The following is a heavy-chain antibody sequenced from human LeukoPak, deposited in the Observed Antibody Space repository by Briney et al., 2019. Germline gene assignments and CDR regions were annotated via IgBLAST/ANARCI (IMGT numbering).Heavy chain of an antibody. D-gene: IGHD6-19*01. CDR3: ARGFGSGWSTLFDY. J-gene: IGHJ4*02. V-gene: IGHV4-34*01. CDR1: GGSFSGYF. CDR2: INHSGST. Sequence: SQTLSLTFAVYGGSFSGYFWNWIRQSSGKGLAWIGEINHSGSTNYNPSLKSRATISVDTSKNQLSLKLTSVTAADTTVYYCARGFGSGWSTLFDYWGQGTLVTVSS.